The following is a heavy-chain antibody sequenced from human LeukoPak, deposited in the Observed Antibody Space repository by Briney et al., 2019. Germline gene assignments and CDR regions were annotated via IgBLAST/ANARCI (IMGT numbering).Heavy chain of an antibody. CDR3: ARDPAKFWSGHDY. CDR2: ISYDGSNK. J-gene: IGHJ4*02. V-gene: IGHV3-30*03. Sequence: PGGSLRLSCTASGFTFSSYGMHWVRQAPGKGLEWVAVISYDGSNKYDADSVKGRFTISRDNSKNTLYVQMNSLRAEDTAVYYCARDPAKFWSGHDYWGQGTLVIVSS. CDR1: GFTFSSYG. D-gene: IGHD3-3*01.